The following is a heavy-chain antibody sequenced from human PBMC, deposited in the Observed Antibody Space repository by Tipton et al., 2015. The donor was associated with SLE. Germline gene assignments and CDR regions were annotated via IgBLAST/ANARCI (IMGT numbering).Heavy chain of an antibody. CDR3: ARAAYCGGDCRGGDFQH. J-gene: IGHJ1*01. V-gene: IGHV3-21*01. Sequence: GSLRLSCAASGFTFSSYSMNWVRQAPGKGLEWASSISSSSSYIYYADSVKGRFTISRDNAKNSLYLQMNSLRAEDTAVYYCARAAYCGGDCRGGDFQHWGQGTLVTVSS. CDR2: ISSSSSYI. D-gene: IGHD2-21*02. CDR1: GFTFSSYS.